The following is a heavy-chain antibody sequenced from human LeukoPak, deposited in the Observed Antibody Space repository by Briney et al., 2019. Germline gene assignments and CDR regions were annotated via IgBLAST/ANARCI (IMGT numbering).Heavy chain of an antibody. CDR3: AKAPIVVVVPRLGPYYFDY. V-gene: IGHV3-23*01. Sequence: GVSLRLSCAASGFTFSSYAMSWVRQAPGKGLEWVSAISGSGGSTYYADPVKGRFTISRDNSKNTLYLQMNSLRAEDTAVYYCAKAPIVVVVPRLGPYYFDYWGQGTLVTVSS. CDR2: ISGSGGST. CDR1: GFTFSSYA. J-gene: IGHJ4*02. D-gene: IGHD2-15*01.